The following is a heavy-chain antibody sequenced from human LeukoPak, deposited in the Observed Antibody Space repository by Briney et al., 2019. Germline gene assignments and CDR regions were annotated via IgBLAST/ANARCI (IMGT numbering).Heavy chain of an antibody. J-gene: IGHJ3*02. CDR2: INPSSGGT. CDR1: GYTFTGYY. D-gene: IGHD3-22*01. V-gene: IGHV1-2*02. Sequence: ASVKVSCKASGYTFTGYYMHWVRQAPGQGLEWMGWINPSSGGTNYAQKFQGRVTMARDTSISTAYMELSSLRSEDTAVYYCARGVSRAEYYYDSSGYSGLNRRREVRPNDAFDIWGQGTMVTVSS. CDR3: ARGVSRAEYYYDSSGYSGLNRRREVRPNDAFDI.